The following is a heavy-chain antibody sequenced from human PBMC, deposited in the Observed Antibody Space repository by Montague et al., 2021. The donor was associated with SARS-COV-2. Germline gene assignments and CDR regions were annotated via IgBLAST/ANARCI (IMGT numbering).Heavy chain of an antibody. Sequence: TLSLTCRVSGASIDTGNHYWTWIRQSAGQGLEWIGNIYNSGTTNYNPSLKSRVTISLDRAKNHFSLLLSSVTAADTATYYCGRDSVSYGLDVWGQGTTVTVSS. V-gene: IGHV4-61*09. CDR3: GRDSVSYGLDV. D-gene: IGHD3-16*01. CDR2: IYNSGTT. J-gene: IGHJ6*02. CDR1: GASIDTGNHY.